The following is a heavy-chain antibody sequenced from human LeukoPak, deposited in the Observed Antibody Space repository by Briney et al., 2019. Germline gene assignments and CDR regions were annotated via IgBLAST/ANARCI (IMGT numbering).Heavy chain of an antibody. D-gene: IGHD3-16*01. CDR2: ISYDGTNK. CDR1: GFTFSSYA. Sequence: PGGSLRLSCAPSGFTFSSYAMHGVRQALGKGLEWLAVISYDGTNKYYADSVKGRFTISRDNSKNTLYLQMNSLRDEDTAVYYCARDQGSLPVWFYYYMDVWGSGTTVTVSS. CDR3: ARDQGSLPVWFYYYMDV. J-gene: IGHJ6*03. V-gene: IGHV3-30*01.